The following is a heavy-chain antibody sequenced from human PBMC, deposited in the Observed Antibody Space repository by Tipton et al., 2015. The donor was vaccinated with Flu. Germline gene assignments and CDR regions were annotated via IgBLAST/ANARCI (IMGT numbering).Heavy chain of an antibody. J-gene: IGHJ4*02. D-gene: IGHD3-10*02. V-gene: IGHV4-38-2*01. CDR2: IHHSGTT. CDR1: GYSIRSAYY. CDR3: ARHTGDSVRGVVDY. Sequence: TLSLTCSVSGYSIRSAYYWGWVRRPPGKGLEWIGTIHHSGTTYYNPSLKSRLTISVDTSKNQFSLKLNSVTAADTAVYYCARHTGDSVRGVVDYWGQGTLVTVSS.